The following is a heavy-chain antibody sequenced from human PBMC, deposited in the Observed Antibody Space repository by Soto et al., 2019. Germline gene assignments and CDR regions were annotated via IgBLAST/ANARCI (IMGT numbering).Heavy chain of an antibody. CDR3: ARGRYLDSSDYWVANLPFDH. D-gene: IGHD3-22*01. V-gene: IGHV3-23*01. CDR2: ISRSGRGSA. J-gene: IGHJ4*02. Sequence: LRLSCAASGFTFNSYVMTWVRQAPGEGLEWVSSISRSGRGSAYYADSVKGRFTISRDNSENTLFLQMNNLRDEDTALYYCARGRYLDSSDYWVANLPFDHWGLGTLVTVSS. CDR1: GFTFNSYV.